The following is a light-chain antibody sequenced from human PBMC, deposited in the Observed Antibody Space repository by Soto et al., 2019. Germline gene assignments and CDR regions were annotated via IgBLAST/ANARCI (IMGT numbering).Light chain of an antibody. CDR2: WAS. Sequence: DIVMTQSPDSLAVSLGERATINCKSSQSLLYNSDNRNYLAWYQQKPGKSPKLLITWASIRESGVPDRFSGSGSETDFTLTISSLQPEDSGIYYCQQYYDLPPLTFGGGSTVE. J-gene: IGKJ4*01. V-gene: IGKV4-1*01. CDR3: QQYYDLPPLT. CDR1: QSLLYNSDNRNY.